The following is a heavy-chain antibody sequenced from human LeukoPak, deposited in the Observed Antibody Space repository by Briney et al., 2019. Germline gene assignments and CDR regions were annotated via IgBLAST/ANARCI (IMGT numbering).Heavy chain of an antibody. CDR3: ARPIGYCSGGSCYSGAFDI. D-gene: IGHD2-15*01. J-gene: IGHJ3*02. CDR2: IDPSDSYT. Sequence: GESLKISCKGSGYSFTSYWISWVRQMPGKGLEWVGRIDPSDSYTNYSPSFQGHVTISADKSISTAYLQWSSLKASDTAMYYCARPIGYCSGGSCYSGAFDIWGQGTMVTVSS. V-gene: IGHV5-10-1*01. CDR1: GYSFTSYW.